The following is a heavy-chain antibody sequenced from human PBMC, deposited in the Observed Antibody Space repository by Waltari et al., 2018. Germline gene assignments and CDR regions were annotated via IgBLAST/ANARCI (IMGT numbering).Heavy chain of an antibody. CDR1: GYSFTSHW. Sequence: EVQLVQSGAEVKKPEESLRISCEGSGYSFTSHWIGWVPQLPGKGLAWVGRIDPSDSFRNYGPAFEGHVTISVDQSLRTAYLQWDSLKASDTAIYYCVRHRTTYPLEIDYWGQGTLVTVSS. CDR3: VRHRTTYPLEIDY. CDR2: IDPSDSFR. J-gene: IGHJ4*02. V-gene: IGHV5-10-1*01. D-gene: IGHD2-2*01.